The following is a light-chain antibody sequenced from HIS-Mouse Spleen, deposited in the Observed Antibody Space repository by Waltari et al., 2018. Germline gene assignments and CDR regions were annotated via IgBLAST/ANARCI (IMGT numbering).Light chain of an antibody. Sequence: QSALTQPASVSGSPGQSITISCTGTSSHVGGYNYVSWYQQHPGKAPKLMIYDVSNRPSGVSNRFSGSKSGNTASLTISGLQAEDEADYYCSSYTSSSFNVVFGGGNKLTVL. CDR1: SSHVGGYNY. J-gene: IGLJ2*01. CDR3: SSYTSSSFNVV. CDR2: DVS. V-gene: IGLV2-14*03.